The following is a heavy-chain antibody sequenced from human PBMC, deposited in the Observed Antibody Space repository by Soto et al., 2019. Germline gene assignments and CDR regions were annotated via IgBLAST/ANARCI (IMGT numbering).Heavy chain of an antibody. CDR2: LNQDGSRE. J-gene: IGHJ3*02. D-gene: IGHD1-26*01. V-gene: IGHV3-7*01. CDR1: GFTVSTSW. Sequence: GGSLRLSCAASGFTVSTSWMHWVRQAPGKGLECVAILNQDGSRENYVDSVKGRFTISRDNAQNSLSLQMHSLRAEDTGVYYCARDPGWGAFDIWGQGTMVTVSS. CDR3: ARDPGWGAFDI.